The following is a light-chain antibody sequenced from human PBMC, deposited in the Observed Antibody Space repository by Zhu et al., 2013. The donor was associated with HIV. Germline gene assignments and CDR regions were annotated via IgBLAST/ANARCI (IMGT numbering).Light chain of an antibody. CDR3: QQFHRYPWT. CDR1: QNINHY. V-gene: IGKV1-39*01. J-gene: IGKJ1*01. Sequence: DIQMTQSPSSLSASVGDRVTITCRASQNINHYLNWYQQKPGKAPKVLIYSTSTLQSGVPSRFSGSGSGTEFTLTVNSLQAEDFATYYCQQFHRYPWTFGQGTKVEI. CDR2: STS.